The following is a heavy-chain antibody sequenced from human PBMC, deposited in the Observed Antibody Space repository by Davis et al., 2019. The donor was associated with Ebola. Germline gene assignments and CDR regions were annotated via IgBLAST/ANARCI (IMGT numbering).Heavy chain of an antibody. CDR1: GFTFSSNW. Sequence: GGSLRLSCAASGFTFSSNWMTWVRQAPGKGLEWVATIKEDGNEKYYVDSVKGRFTISRDNAKNSLFLQMNSLRAEDTAVYYCARDRRSGWYQGYFDYWGQGTLVTVSS. J-gene: IGHJ4*02. CDR2: IKEDGNEK. D-gene: IGHD6-19*01. V-gene: IGHV3-7*01. CDR3: ARDRRSGWYQGYFDY.